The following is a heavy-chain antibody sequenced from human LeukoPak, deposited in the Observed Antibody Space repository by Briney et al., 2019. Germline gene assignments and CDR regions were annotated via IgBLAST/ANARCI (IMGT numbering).Heavy chain of an antibody. CDR3: ARDQDCTNGVCYFI. CDR2: INHSGST. D-gene: IGHD2-8*01. Sequence: SETLSLTCAVYGGSFSGYYWSWIRQPPGKGLEWIGEINHSGSTNYNPSLKSRVTMSVDTSKNQFSLKLSSVTAADTAVYYCARDQDCTNGVCYFIWGQGTLVTVSS. CDR1: GGSFSGYY. J-gene: IGHJ4*02. V-gene: IGHV4-34*01.